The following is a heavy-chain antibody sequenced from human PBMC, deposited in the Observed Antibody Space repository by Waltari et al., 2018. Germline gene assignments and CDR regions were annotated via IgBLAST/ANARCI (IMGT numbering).Heavy chain of an antibody. J-gene: IGHJ4*02. CDR3: ARHESYTTRDY. CDR1: GGSINRIIYF. CDR2: LNNGGST. D-gene: IGHD2-2*02. Sequence: QLQLQESGPGLVKPPATLSLTSTVSGGSINRIIYFWGWIRQPPGKGLEWIGSLNNGGSTYYNASLRSRVTISLDTSKNQFSLKVNSVTAADTAVYYCARHESYTTRDYWGQGTLVTVSS. V-gene: IGHV4-39*01.